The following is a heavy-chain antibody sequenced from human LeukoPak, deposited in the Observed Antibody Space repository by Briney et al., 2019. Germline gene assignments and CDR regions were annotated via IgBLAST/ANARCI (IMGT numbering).Heavy chain of an antibody. J-gene: IGHJ3*02. CDR1: GGSFSGYY. V-gene: IGHV4-34*01. Sequence: SETLSLTCAVYGGSFSGYYWSWIRQPPGKGLEWSGEINHSGSTNYNPSLKSRVTISVDTSKNQFSLKLSSVTAADTAVYYCASGFGDYYVGDAFDIWGQGTMVTVSS. CDR2: INHSGST. D-gene: IGHD4-17*01. CDR3: ASGFGDYYVGDAFDI.